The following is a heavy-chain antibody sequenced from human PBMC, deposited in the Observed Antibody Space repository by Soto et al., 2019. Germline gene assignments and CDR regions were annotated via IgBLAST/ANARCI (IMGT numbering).Heavy chain of an antibody. V-gene: IGHV3-7*04. D-gene: IGHD3-10*01. CDR1: GFTFSSHW. CDR3: VRSSGWTGDY. CDR2: IKQDGSDI. Sequence: EVQLVESGGGLVQPGGSLRLSCVASGFTFSSHWMNWVRQVPGKGLEWVANIKQDGSDINYVDSVKGRFTISRDNANNSLYLQMNSLRVEDTAVYHCVRSSGWTGDYWGQGILVTVSS. J-gene: IGHJ4*02.